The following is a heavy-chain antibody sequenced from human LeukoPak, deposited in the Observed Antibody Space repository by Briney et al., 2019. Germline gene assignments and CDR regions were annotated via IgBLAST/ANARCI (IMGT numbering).Heavy chain of an antibody. CDR1: GGSFSGYY. D-gene: IGHD3-16*01. CDR2: INHSGST. CDR3: ARVLAAYEYDWGSPSNPFDY. Sequence: PSETLSLTCAVYGGSFSGYYWSWIRQPPGKGLEWIGEINHSGSTNYNPSLKSRVTISVDTSKNQFSLKLSSVTAADTAVYYCARVLAAYEYDWGSPSNPFDYWGQGALVTVSS. V-gene: IGHV4-34*01. J-gene: IGHJ4*02.